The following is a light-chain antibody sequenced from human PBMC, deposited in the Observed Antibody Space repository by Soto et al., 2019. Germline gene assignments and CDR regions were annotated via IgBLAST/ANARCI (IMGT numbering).Light chain of an antibody. Sequence: EIVLTQSPGTLSLSPGERATLSCRASQRVSTSYLAWYQRKPGQAPRLLIYGASSRATGIPDRFSGRGSGTDFTLSINRLEPDDSAVYYCHQFSSSPLPFGQGTRLEIK. CDR1: QRVSTSY. CDR3: HQFSSSPLP. J-gene: IGKJ5*01. CDR2: GAS. V-gene: IGKV3-20*01.